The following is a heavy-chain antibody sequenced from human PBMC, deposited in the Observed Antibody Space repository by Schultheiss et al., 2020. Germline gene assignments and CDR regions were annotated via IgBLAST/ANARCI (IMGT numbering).Heavy chain of an antibody. CDR1: GGSIGTYY. CDR3: ARGTYDSSGYYHFDY. D-gene: IGHD3-22*01. V-gene: IGHV4-59*12. CDR2: IYYSGST. J-gene: IGHJ4*02. Sequence: SETLSLTCAVPGGSIGTYYWSWIRQPPGKRLEWIGYIYYSGSTNYNPSLKSRVTMSVDTSKNQFSLKLSSVTAADTAVYYCARGTYDSSGYYHFDYWGQGTLGTVSS.